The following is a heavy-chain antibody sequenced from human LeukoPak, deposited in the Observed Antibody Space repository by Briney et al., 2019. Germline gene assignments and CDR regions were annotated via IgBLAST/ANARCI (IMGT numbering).Heavy chain of an antibody. D-gene: IGHD5-12*01. CDR2: ISYDGSNK. J-gene: IGHJ4*02. CDR1: GFTFSSYA. V-gene: IGHV3-30-3*01. Sequence: GGSLRLSCAASGFTFSSYAMHWVRQAPGKGLEWVAVISYDGSNKYYADSVEGRFTISRDNSKNTLYLQMNSLRAEDTAVYYCAKVWSSDIVATGTDYWGQGTLVTVSS. CDR3: AKVWSSDIVATGTDY.